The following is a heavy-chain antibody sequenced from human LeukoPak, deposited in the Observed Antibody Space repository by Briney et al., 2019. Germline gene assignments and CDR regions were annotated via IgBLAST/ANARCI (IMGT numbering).Heavy chain of an antibody. CDR1: GGSISSYY. D-gene: IGHD1-26*01. CDR3: ASLSTEVGATLEDY. J-gene: IGHJ4*02. Sequence: KPSETLSLTCTVSGGSISSYYWSWTRQPAGKGLEWIGRIYTSGSTNYNPSLKSRVTMSVDTSKNQFSLKLSSVTAADTAVYYCASLSTEVGATLEDYWGQGTLVTVSS. V-gene: IGHV4-4*07. CDR2: IYTSGST.